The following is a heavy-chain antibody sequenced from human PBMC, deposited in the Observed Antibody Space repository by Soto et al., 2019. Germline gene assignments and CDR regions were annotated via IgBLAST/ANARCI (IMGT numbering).Heavy chain of an antibody. D-gene: IGHD1-26*01. V-gene: IGHV3-30*18. CDR3: AKGGGSYYFGWFDP. CDR2: ISYDGSNK. CDR1: GFTFSSYG. J-gene: IGHJ5*02. Sequence: SLRLSCAASGFTFSSYGMHWVRQAPGKGLEWVAVISYDGSNKYYADSVKGRFTISRDNSKNTLYLQMNSLRAEDTAVYYCAKGGGSYYFGWFDPWGQGTLVTVSS.